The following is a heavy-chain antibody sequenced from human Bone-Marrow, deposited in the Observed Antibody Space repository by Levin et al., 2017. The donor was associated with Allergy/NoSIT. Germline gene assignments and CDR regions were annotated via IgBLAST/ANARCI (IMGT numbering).Heavy chain of an antibody. V-gene: IGHV4-39*07. CDR1: SGSISITSYY. CDR2: IYYSGST. CDR3: AKESGDFGKYGIDV. J-gene: IGHJ6*02. Sequence: SETLSLTCTVSSGSISITSYYWAWIRQPPGKGLEWIGNIYYSGSTYYNPSLKSRITLSVDTSKNQFSLKLRSVTAADAATYYCAKESGDFGKYGIDVWGQGTTVTVSS. D-gene: IGHD4-17*01.